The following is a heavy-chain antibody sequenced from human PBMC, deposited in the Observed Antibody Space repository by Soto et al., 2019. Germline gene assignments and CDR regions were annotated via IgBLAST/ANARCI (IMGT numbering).Heavy chain of an antibody. D-gene: IGHD2-21*02. CDR3: ARVIEYAQVVTADHDAFDI. V-gene: IGHV3-11*06. J-gene: IGHJ3*02. CDR2: ISSSSSYT. CDR1: GFTFSDYY. Sequence: GGSLRLSCAASGFTFSDYYMSWIRQAPGKGLEWVSYISSSSSYTNYADSVKGRFTISRDNAKNSLDLQMNSLRAEDTAVYYCARVIEYAQVVTADHDAFDIWGQGTMVTVSS.